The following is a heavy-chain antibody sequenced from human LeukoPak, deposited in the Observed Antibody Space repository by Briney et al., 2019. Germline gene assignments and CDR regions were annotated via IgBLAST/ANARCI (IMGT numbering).Heavy chain of an antibody. D-gene: IGHD4-17*01. CDR2: FDPEDGET. Sequence: ASVKVSCKVSGYTLTELSMHWVRQAPGKGLEWMGGFDPEDGETIYAQKFQGRVTMTEDTSTDTAYMELSSLRSEDTAVYYCARGIYGDSYFDYWGQGTLVTVSS. V-gene: IGHV1-24*01. CDR1: GYTLTELS. J-gene: IGHJ4*02. CDR3: ARGIYGDSYFDY.